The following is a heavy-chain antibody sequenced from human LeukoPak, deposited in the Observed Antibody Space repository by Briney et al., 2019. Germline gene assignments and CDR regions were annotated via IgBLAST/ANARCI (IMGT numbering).Heavy chain of an antibody. CDR3: ARDPAYCGGDCYWGYFDL. Sequence: PSETLSLTCTVSGGSISSGDYYWSWIRQPPGKGLEWIGYIYYSGSTYYNPSLKSRVTISVDTSKNQFSLKLSSVTAADTAVYYCARDPAYCGGDCYWGYFDLWGRCTLVTGSS. CDR2: IYYSGST. CDR1: GGSISSGDYY. V-gene: IGHV4-30-4*01. J-gene: IGHJ2*01. D-gene: IGHD2-21*02.